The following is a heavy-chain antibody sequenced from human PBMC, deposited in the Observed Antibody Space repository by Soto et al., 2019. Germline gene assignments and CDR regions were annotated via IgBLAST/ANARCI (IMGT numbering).Heavy chain of an antibody. CDR3: ARDGGRHSGGIDY. V-gene: IGHV1-69*01. Sequence: QVQLVQSGAEVKKPGSSVKVSCKASGGTFSSYSINWVRQAPGQGLEWMGEIIPIFGTANYAQKFQGRVTITEDESTRTAYMELSSLRSEDTAVYYCARDGGRHSGGIDYWGQGTLVTVSS. CDR2: IIPIFGTA. J-gene: IGHJ4*02. D-gene: IGHD1-26*01. CDR1: GGTFSSYS.